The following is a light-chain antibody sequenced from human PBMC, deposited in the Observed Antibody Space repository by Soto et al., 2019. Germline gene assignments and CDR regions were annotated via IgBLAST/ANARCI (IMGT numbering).Light chain of an antibody. V-gene: IGKV4-1*01. Sequence: DIVMTQSPDSLAVSLGERATINCKSSQSVLYSSNNKNYLAWYQQKPGQPPKLLIYWASTRESGVPDRFSGSGSGPDFTLTISSLQAEDVAVYYCQQCYSTPQTFGQGTKVEIK. CDR3: QQCYSTPQT. CDR2: WAS. J-gene: IGKJ1*01. CDR1: QSVLYSSNNKNY.